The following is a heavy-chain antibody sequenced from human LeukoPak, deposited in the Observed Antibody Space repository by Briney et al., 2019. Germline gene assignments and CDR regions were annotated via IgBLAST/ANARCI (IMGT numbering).Heavy chain of an antibody. CDR2: ILHTGST. CDR1: GYSLTNHY. CDR3: ARGLAAVHP. Sequence: SETLSLTCAVSGYSLTNHYWIWIRQPPGKGLEWIGEILHTGSTNYNPSFKSRVTISIDTSKNQFFLTLTSVTAADTAVYFYARGLAAVHPWGQGTLVTVSS. J-gene: IGHJ5*02. D-gene: IGHD6-13*01. V-gene: IGHV4-34*12.